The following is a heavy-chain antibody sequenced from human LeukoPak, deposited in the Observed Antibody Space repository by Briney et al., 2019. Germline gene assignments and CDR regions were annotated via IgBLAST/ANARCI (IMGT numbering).Heavy chain of an antibody. CDR2: ISAYSRNT. V-gene: IGHV1-18*01. J-gene: IGHJ4*02. D-gene: IGHD3-22*01. Sequence: GASVKVSCKASGYDFANYGISWVRQAPGQGLEWMGWISAYSRNTHYSQKFQGRVTVTTDTSTNTAYMELTSLRSDDTAVYYCARHYDYSAYYETFLYNWGQGTLVTVSS. CDR1: GYDFANYG. CDR3: ARHYDYSAYYETFLYN.